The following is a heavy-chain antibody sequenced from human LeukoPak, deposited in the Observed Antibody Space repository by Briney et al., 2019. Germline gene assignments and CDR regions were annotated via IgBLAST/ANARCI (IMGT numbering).Heavy chain of an antibody. CDR1: GFTVSSNY. Sequence: GGSLRLSCAASGFTVSSNYMSWVRQAPGKGLEWVSIIYNGGSTYYADSVKGRFTISRDNSKNTLYLQMNTVRAEDTAVYYCARAGGAYLRHLDYWGQGTLLTVSS. D-gene: IGHD1-26*01. CDR2: IYNGGST. J-gene: IGHJ4*02. CDR3: ARAGGAYLRHLDY. V-gene: IGHV3-53*01.